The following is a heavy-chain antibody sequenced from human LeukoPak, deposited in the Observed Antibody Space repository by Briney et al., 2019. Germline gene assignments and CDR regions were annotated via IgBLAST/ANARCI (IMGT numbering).Heavy chain of an antibody. CDR1: GFIFSSYA. J-gene: IGHJ4*02. D-gene: IGHD2-2*01. CDR3: AKEDVVVPAVGLDY. V-gene: IGHV3-23*01. Sequence: PGGSLRLSCAASGFIFSSYAMSWVRQVPGKGLGWVSGITGNGGSTYSADSVKGRFTISRDNSKNTLYLQMNSLRAEDTAVYYCAKEDVVVPAVGLDYWGQGSLVTVSS. CDR2: ITGNGGST.